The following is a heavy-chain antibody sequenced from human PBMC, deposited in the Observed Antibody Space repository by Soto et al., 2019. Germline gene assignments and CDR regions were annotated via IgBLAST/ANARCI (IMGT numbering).Heavy chain of an antibody. CDR3: AKDRRADWESYYYYAMDV. CDR2: IIPIYGTA. Sequence: QVKLVQSGAEVKKPGSSVKVSCKASGGTFSSFSISWVRQAPGQGLQWMGAIIPIYGTAFYTQKFQGRVTITADDSTSTAYMELSSLRFEGTAIYYCAKDRRADWESYYYYAMDVWGQGTTVTVTS. D-gene: IGHD1-26*01. V-gene: IGHV1-69*01. CDR1: GGTFSSFS. J-gene: IGHJ6*02.